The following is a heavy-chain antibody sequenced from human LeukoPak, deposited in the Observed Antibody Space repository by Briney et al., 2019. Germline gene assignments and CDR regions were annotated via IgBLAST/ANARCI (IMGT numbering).Heavy chain of an antibody. CDR1: GGSFSGYH. D-gene: IGHD4-17*01. J-gene: IGHJ2*01. CDR3: ARGPSKTTVTTSSSYYWYFDL. Sequence: SETLSLTCAVYGGSFSGYHWSWIRQPPGKGLEWIGEINHSGSTNYNPSLKSRVTISVDTSKNQFSLKLSSVTAADTAVYYCARGPSKTTVTTSSSYYWYFDLWGRGTLVTVSS. CDR2: INHSGST. V-gene: IGHV4-34*01.